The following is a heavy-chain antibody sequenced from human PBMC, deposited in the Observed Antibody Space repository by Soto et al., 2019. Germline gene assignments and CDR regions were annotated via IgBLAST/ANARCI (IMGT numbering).Heavy chain of an antibody. CDR1: GFTFSSYA. Sequence: GGSLRLSCAASGFTFSSYAMHWVRQAPGKGLEWVAVISYDGSNKYYADSVKGRFTISRDNSKNTLYLQMNSLRAEDTAVYYCAKDGITYYDILTGPRPWTDYYYRMDVWGQGTTVTVSS. CDR3: AKDGITYYDILTGPRPWTDYYYRMDV. J-gene: IGHJ6*02. D-gene: IGHD3-9*01. CDR2: ISYDGSNK. V-gene: IGHV3-30-3*01.